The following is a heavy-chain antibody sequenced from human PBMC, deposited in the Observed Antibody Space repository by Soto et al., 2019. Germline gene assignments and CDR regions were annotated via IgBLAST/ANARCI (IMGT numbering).Heavy chain of an antibody. V-gene: IGHV4-34*01. CDR1: GGSFSGYY. J-gene: IGHJ6*02. Sequence: SDTLSLTCAVYGGSFSGYYWSWIRQPPGKGLEWIGEINHSGSTNYNPSLKSRVTISVDTSKNQFSLKLSSVTAADTAVYYCSIVVVPAAMGGSYYYGMDVWGQGTTVTVSS. CDR2: INHSGST. CDR3: SIVVVPAAMGGSYYYGMDV. D-gene: IGHD2-2*01.